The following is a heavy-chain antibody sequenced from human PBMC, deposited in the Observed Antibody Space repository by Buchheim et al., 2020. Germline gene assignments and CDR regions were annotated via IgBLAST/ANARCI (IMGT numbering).Heavy chain of an antibody. Sequence: QITLKEYGPTLVKPTQTLTLTCTFSGFSLSSSGVGVGWFRQPPEKALEWLALIYWDDDKRYSPSLESRVTITKDTSKNQVVLTMTNMDPVDTATYYCAHSFAFRSGSYSFDYWGQGTL. CDR3: AHSFAFRSGSYSFDY. D-gene: IGHD3-10*01. CDR2: IYWDDDK. V-gene: IGHV2-5*02. CDR1: GFSLSSSGVG. J-gene: IGHJ4*02.